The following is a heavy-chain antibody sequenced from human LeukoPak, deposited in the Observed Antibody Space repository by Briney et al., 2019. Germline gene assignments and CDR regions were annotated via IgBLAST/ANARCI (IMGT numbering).Heavy chain of an antibody. CDR2: ISYDGRDK. J-gene: IGHJ4*02. D-gene: IGHD4-11*01. CDR3: ARGRGSSNYYFDY. Sequence: PGGSLRLSCAASGFTFSNYALHWVRQAPGEGLEWVALISYDGRDKWYADSVKGRFTISRDNSKNTLSLQMNSLRPEDTAMYYCARGRGSSNYYFDYWGQGTLVTVSS. V-gene: IGHV3-30*01. CDR1: GFTFSNYA.